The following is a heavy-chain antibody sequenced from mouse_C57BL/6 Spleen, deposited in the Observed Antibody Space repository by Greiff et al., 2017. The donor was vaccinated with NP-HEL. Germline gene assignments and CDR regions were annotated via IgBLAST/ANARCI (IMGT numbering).Heavy chain of an antibody. V-gene: IGHV5-16*01. J-gene: IGHJ4*01. Sequence: EVKLVESEGGLVQPGSSMKLSCTASGFTFSDYYMAWVRQVPEKGLEWVANINYDGSSTYYLDSLKSRFIISRDNAKNILYLQMSSLKSEDTATYYCAREDYDYEYYAMDYWGQGTSVTVSS. CDR3: AREDYDYEYYAMDY. CDR1: GFTFSDYY. CDR2: INYDGSST. D-gene: IGHD2-4*01.